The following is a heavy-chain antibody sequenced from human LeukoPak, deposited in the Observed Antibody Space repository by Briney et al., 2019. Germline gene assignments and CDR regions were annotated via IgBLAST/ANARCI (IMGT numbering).Heavy chain of an antibody. CDR3: ARCLYYDFWSGYYPYYYYYGMDV. CDR2: IIPIFGTA. CDR1: GGTFSSYA. V-gene: IGHV1-69*01. Sequence: ASVKVSCKASGGTFSSYAISWVRQAPGQGLEWMGGIIPIFGTANYAQKFQGRVTITADESTSTAYMGLSSLRSEDTAVYYCARCLYYDFWSGYYPYYYYYGMDVWGQGTTVTVSS. D-gene: IGHD3-3*01. J-gene: IGHJ6*02.